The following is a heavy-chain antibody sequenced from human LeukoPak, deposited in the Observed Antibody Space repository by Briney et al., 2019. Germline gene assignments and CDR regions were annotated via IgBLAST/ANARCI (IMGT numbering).Heavy chain of an antibody. CDR3: ARDGCSGGTCYLNPFDY. CDR1: GFTFSNYA. V-gene: IGHV3-30*01. D-gene: IGHD2-15*01. J-gene: IGHJ4*02. CDR2: LSYDGRNK. Sequence: GGSLRLSCAASGFTFSNYAMHWVRQAPGKGLEWVAVLSYDGRNKDFADSVKGRFTVSRDSSESTLHLQMNSLRPEDTAVYYCARDGCSGGTCYLNPFDYWGQGTLVTVSS.